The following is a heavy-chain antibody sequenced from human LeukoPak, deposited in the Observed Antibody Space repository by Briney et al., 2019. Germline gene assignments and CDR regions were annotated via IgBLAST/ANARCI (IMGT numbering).Heavy chain of an antibody. J-gene: IGHJ4*02. CDR2: IYYSGST. Sequence: SETLSLTCTVSDDSMSGYYWSWIRQPPGKGLEWIGYIYYSGSTNYNPSLKSRVTMSVDTSKNQFSLKLSSVTAADTAVYYCARAVAGTYFDYWGQGTLVTVSS. CDR1: DDSMSGYY. V-gene: IGHV4-59*12. D-gene: IGHD6-19*01. CDR3: ARAVAGTYFDY.